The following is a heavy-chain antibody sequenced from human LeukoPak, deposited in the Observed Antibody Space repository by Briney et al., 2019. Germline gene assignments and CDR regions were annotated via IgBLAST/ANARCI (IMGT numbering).Heavy chain of an antibody. CDR1: GYTFTTYG. CDR3: ARASDLDSFGY. V-gene: IGHV1-18*01. CDR2: INAYNGNT. Sequence: GASVKVSCTTSGYTFTTYGISWVRQAPGQGLEWMGWINAYNGNTIYAQKLQGRVTMTTNTSASTAYMDLRSLRSDDTAVYYCARASDLDSFGYWGQGTPVTVSS. J-gene: IGHJ4*01.